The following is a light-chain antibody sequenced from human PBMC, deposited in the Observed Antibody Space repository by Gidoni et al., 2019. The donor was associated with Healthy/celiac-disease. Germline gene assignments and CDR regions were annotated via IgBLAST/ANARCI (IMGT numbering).Light chain of an antibody. Sequence: EIVSTQSPGTLSLSPGERATLSCRASQSVSSSYLAWYQQKPGQAPRLLIYGASSRATGIPDRFSGSGSGTDFTLTISRLEPEDFAVYYCQQYGSSLFGGGTKVEIK. V-gene: IGKV3-20*01. J-gene: IGKJ4*01. CDR3: QQYGSSL. CDR2: GAS. CDR1: QSVSSSY.